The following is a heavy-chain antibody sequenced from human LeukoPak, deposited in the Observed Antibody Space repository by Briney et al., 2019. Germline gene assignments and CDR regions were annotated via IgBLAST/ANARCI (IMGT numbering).Heavy chain of an antibody. Sequence: SETLSLTCTVSGGSVSSSSYYWTWIRQPPGKGLEWIVDIYYTGGTNYNPSLKSRVTISVDRSKNQFSLRLSSVTAADTAVYYCARGRAYYDSSGYFDYWGQGTLVTVSS. CDR1: GGSVSSSSYY. J-gene: IGHJ4*02. CDR2: IYYTGGT. V-gene: IGHV4-61*01. D-gene: IGHD3-22*01. CDR3: ARGRAYYDSSGYFDY.